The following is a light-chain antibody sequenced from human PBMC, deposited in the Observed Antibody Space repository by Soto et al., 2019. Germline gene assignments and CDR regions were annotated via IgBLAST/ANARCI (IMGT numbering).Light chain of an antibody. CDR3: QQYNSYSPYT. J-gene: IGKJ2*01. Sequence: DMQMTQSPSTLSASVGDRVTITYRASQSISSWLAWYQQKPGKAPKLLIYKASSLESGVPSRFSGSGSGTAFTLTISSLQPDDFATYYCQQYNSYSPYTFGQGTKLEIK. V-gene: IGKV1-5*03. CDR1: QSISSW. CDR2: KAS.